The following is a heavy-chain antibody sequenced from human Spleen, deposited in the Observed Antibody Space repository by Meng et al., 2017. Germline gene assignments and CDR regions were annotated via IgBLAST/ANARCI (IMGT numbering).Heavy chain of an antibody. CDR2: ISYDGGNQ. V-gene: IGHV3-30*04. Sequence: GGSLRLSCAASGFTFGSYAMYWVRQAPGKGLEWVAVISYDGGNQYYGDSVKGRFTISRDNSKNTLYLQMNSLRAEDTAVYYCARVRNRYCSGISCYHDAFDIWGQGTMVTVSS. J-gene: IGHJ3*02. D-gene: IGHD2-15*01. CDR1: GFTFGSYA. CDR3: ARVRNRYCSGISCYHDAFDI.